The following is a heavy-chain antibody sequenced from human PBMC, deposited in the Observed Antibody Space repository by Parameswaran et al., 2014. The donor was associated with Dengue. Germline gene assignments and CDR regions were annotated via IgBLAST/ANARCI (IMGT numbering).Heavy chain of an antibody. CDR3: ARVVGGWYDY. J-gene: IGHJ4*02. D-gene: IGHD6-19*01. CDR2: ISSSSSYI. V-gene: IGHV3-21*01. Sequence: WIRQPPREGAGSGVSSISSSSSYIYYADSVKGRFTISRDNAKNSLYLQMNSLRAEDTAVYYCARVVGGWYDYWGQGTLVTVSS.